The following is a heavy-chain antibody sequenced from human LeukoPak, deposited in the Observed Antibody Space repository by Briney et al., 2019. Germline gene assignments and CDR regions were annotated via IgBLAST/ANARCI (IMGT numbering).Heavy chain of an antibody. CDR3: ARTGSGSSNDAFDI. D-gene: IGHD3-10*01. V-gene: IGHV1-69*04. J-gene: IGHJ3*02. CDR1: GGTFSSYA. CDR2: IIPILGIA. Sequence: SVKVSCKASGGTFSSYAISWVRQAPGQGLEWMGRIIPILGIANYAQKFQGRVTITADKSKSTAYMELSSLRSEDTAVYYCARTGSGSSNDAFDIWGQGTMVTVSS.